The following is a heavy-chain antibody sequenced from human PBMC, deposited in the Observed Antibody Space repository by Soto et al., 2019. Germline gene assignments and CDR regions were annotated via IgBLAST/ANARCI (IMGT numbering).Heavy chain of an antibody. V-gene: IGHV1-8*01. D-gene: IGHD3-10*01. CDR2: MNPDSGNT. CDR1: GYTFTSYD. CDR3: ARRWFVDA. J-gene: IGHJ5*02. Sequence: QVQLVQSGAEMKKPGASVKVSCKASGYTFTSYDINWVRQATGQGLEWVGWMNPDSGNTGYAQNFQGRVTMTTNTAISTAYNELSSVRSEETAVYYCARRWFVDAWGQGTLVTVSS.